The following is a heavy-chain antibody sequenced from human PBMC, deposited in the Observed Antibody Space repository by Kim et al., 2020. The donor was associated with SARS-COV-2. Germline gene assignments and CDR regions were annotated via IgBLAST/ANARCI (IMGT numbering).Heavy chain of an antibody. J-gene: IGHJ4*02. D-gene: IGHD6-19*01. Sequence: GGSLRLSCAASGFTVSSNYMSWVRQAPGKGLEWVSVIYSGGSTYYADSVKGRFTISRHNSKNTLYLQMNSLRAEDTAVYYCARAYSSGWYYFDYWGQGTLVPVSS. V-gene: IGHV3-53*04. CDR3: ARAYSSGWYYFDY. CDR1: GFTVSSNY. CDR2: IYSGGST.